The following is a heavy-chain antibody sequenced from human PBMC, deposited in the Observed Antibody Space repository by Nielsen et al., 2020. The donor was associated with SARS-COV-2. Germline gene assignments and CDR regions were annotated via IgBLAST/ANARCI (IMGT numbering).Heavy chain of an antibody. CDR2: IRSKAYGGTT. Sequence: GRSLRLSCTASGFTFSDYAMSWVRQAPGKGLEWVGFIRSKAYGGTTEYAASVKGRFTISRDDSNSIAYLQMNSLKTEDTAVYFCTRNYYYGMDVWGQGTTVTVSS. CDR3: TRNYYYGMDV. J-gene: IGHJ6*02. CDR1: GFTFSDYA. V-gene: IGHV3-49*04.